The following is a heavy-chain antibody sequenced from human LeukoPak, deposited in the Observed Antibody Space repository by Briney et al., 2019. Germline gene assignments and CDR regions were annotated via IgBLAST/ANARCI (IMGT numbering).Heavy chain of an antibody. V-gene: IGHV1-69*13. CDR2: IIPIFGTA. CDR3: ATERGYSGYGNNWFDP. Sequence: ASVKVSCKASGGTFSSYAISWVRQAPGQGLEWMGGIIPIFGTANCAQKFQGRVTITADESTSTAYMELSSLRSEDTAVYYCATERGYSGYGNNWFDPWGQGTLVTVSS. J-gene: IGHJ5*02. D-gene: IGHD5-12*01. CDR1: GGTFSSYA.